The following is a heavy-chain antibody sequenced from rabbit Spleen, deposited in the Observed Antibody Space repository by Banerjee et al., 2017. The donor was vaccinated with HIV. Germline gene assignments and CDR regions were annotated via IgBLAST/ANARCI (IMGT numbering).Heavy chain of an antibody. CDR3: ARNFDL. V-gene: IGHV1S40*01. Sequence: QSLEESGGDLVKPGASLTLTCTASGFSFSSVHWIYWVRQAPGKGLEWIGTIYAGSTGTTDYASWAKGRFTISKTSSTTGTLQMTSLTAADTATYFCARNFDLWGPGTLVTVS. CDR2: IYAGSTGTT. J-gene: IGHJ4*01. CDR1: GFSFSSVHW.